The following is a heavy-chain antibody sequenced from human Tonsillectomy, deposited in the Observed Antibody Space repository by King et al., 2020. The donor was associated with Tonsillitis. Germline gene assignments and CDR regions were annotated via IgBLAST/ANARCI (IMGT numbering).Heavy chain of an antibody. CDR2: IYYSGST. Sequence: QLQESGPGLVKPSETLSLTCTVSGGSISRSSHYWGWIRQPPGKGLEWIGSIYYSGSTYYNPSLKSRVTISVDTSKNQFSLKLSSVTAADTAVYYCAGRPPGDPIFEYWGQGTLVTVSS. V-gene: IGHV4-39*07. D-gene: IGHD4-17*01. CDR1: GGSISRSSHY. CDR3: AGRPPGDPIFEY. J-gene: IGHJ4*02.